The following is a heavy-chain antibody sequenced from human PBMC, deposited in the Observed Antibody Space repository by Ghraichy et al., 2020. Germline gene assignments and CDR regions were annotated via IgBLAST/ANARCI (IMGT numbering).Heavy chain of an antibody. V-gene: IGHV3-21*01. J-gene: IGHJ6*02. Sequence: GGSLRLSCAASGFTFSSYSMNWVRQAPGKGLEWVSSISSSSSYIYYADSVKGRFTISRDNAKNSLYLQMNSLRAEDTAVYYCARSITIFGVVISPSPDYGMDVWGQGTTVTVSS. D-gene: IGHD3-3*01. CDR2: ISSSSSYI. CDR3: ARSITIFGVVISPSPDYGMDV. CDR1: GFTFSSYS.